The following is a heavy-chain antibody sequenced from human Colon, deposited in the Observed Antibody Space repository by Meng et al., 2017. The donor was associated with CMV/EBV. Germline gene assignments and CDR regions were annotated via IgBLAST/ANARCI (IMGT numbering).Heavy chain of an antibody. CDR3: ARDGQRMSVVWGVPNWFDP. J-gene: IGHJ5*02. CDR1: SSGYY. Sequence: SSGYYWAWSRQPPGKGPEWIGSMFYSGSTYYSASLKSRVTMSIDTSKNQVSLKLTSVTAADTAVYYCARDGQRMSVVWGVPNWFDPWGQGTLVTVSS. D-gene: IGHD3-10*01. V-gene: IGHV4-39*07. CDR2: MFYSGST.